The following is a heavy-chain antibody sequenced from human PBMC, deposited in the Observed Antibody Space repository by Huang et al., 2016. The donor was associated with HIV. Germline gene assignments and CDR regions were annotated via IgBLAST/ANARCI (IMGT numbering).Heavy chain of an antibody. CDR1: GDFISSTNYY. V-gene: IGHV4-39*01. D-gene: IGHD6-13*01. J-gene: IGHJ4*02. CDR2: VYQSGST. CDR3: ASQHIGAAATWF. Sequence: QLQLQESGPGQVKPSETLSLTCTVSGDFISSTNYYWGWIRQSPGKGLEWGGSVYQSGSTNCNPSRKSRVTLSVDTSRNQFSLRLNSVTAADTAVYYCASQHIGAAATWFWGRGTQVAVSS.